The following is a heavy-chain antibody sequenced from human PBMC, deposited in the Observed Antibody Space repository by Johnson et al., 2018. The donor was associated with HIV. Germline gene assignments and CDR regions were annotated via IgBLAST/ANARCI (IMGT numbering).Heavy chain of an antibody. Sequence: VHLVESGGGVVQPGGSLRLSCAASGFIFSGYWMNWVRQAPGKGLEWVAGIKYDGSGKFCVDSVKGRFTISRDNAKDSLFLQMNSLRAEDTAVYYCARSNAFDIWCQGTMVTVSS. V-gene: IGHV3-7*01. CDR2: IKYDGSGK. CDR1: GFIFSGYW. CDR3: ARSNAFDI. J-gene: IGHJ3*02.